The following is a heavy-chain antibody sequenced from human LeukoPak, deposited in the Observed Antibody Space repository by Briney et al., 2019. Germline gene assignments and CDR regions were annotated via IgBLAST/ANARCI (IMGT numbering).Heavy chain of an antibody. J-gene: IGHJ4*02. D-gene: IGHD5-18*01. CDR1: GFTFSSYA. CDR3: ARSLRSDTAMVVLFDY. CDR2: ISSNGGST. V-gene: IGHV3-64*01. Sequence: GGSLRLSCAASGFTFSSYAMHWVRQAPGKGLEYVSAISSNGGSTYYANSVKGRFTISRDNSKNTLYLQMGSLRAEDMAVYYCARSLRSDTAMVVLFDYWGQGTLVTVSS.